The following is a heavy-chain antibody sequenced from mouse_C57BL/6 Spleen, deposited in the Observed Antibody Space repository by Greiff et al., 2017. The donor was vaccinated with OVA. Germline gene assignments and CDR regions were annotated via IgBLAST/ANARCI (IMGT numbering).Heavy chain of an antibody. J-gene: IGHJ4*01. Sequence: EVQVVESGAELVRPGASVKLSCTASGFNIKDDYMHWVKQRPEQGLEWIGWIDPENGDTEYASKFQGKATITADTSSNTAYLQLSSLTSEDTAVYYCTTSPSYYAMDYWGQGTSVTVSS. CDR2: IDPENGDT. CDR1: GFNIKDDY. V-gene: IGHV14-4*01. CDR3: TTSPSYYAMDY.